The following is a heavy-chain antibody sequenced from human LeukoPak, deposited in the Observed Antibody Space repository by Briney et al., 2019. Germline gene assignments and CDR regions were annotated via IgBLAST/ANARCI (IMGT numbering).Heavy chain of an antibody. CDR1: GFTFSSYE. CDR3: ARTSRTGDLARGYFDL. D-gene: IGHD7-27*01. Sequence: PGGSLRLSCAVAGFTFSSYEMNWVRQAPGKGLEWVSYISSGGSTIYYADSVKGRFTISRDNAKNSLYLQMNSLRAEDTAVHYCARTSRTGDLARGYFDLWGRGTLVTVSS. CDR2: ISSGGSTI. V-gene: IGHV3-48*03. J-gene: IGHJ2*01.